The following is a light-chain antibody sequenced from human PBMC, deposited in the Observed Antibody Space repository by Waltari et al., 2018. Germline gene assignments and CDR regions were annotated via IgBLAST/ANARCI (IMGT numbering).Light chain of an antibody. J-gene: IGLJ2*01. CDR1: SSDVGSYHY. CDR3: SSYITTNTLEL. V-gene: IGLV2-14*03. Sequence: QSALTQPASVSGSPGQSITISCTGTSSDVGSYHYFPWYQQHPGKAPKLMIYDVSYRPSGVSNRFSGSKSGNTASLTISGLQAEDEADYYCSSYITTNTLELFGGGTSLTVL. CDR2: DVS.